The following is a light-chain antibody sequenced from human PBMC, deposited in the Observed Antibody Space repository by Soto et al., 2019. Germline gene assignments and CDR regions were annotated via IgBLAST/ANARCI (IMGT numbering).Light chain of an antibody. CDR1: QSISSW. CDR2: KAS. V-gene: IGKV1-5*03. CDR3: QQYNSYPWT. J-gene: IGKJ1*01. Sequence: DIQMTQSPSTLAASVGDRVTITCRASQSISSWLAWYQQKPGKAPKLLIYKASSLESGVPSRFSGSGSGTEFTLTSSSLQPDYFATYYCQQYNSYPWTFGQGTKVEI.